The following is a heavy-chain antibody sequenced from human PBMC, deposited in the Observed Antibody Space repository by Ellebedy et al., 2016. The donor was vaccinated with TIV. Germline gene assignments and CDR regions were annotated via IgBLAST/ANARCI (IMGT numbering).Heavy chain of an antibody. Sequence: MPSETLSLTCTVSGASINRFYWTWIRQPPGKGLEWIAYIYYTGSTNYNPSLKSRVTMSLDTSKNQFSLNVSSVTAADTAVYYCARGSGRPDYWGQGTLVTVSS. CDR2: IYYTGST. CDR1: GASINRFY. D-gene: IGHD3-10*01. CDR3: ARGSGRPDY. V-gene: IGHV4-59*01. J-gene: IGHJ4*02.